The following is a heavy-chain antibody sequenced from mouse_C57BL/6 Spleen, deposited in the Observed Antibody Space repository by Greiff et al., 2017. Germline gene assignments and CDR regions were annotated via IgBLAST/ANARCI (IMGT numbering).Heavy chain of an antibody. D-gene: IGHD1-1*01. CDR1: GYTFTDYE. J-gene: IGHJ2*01. CDR2: IDPETGGT. V-gene: IGHV1-15*01. Sequence: QVHVKQSGAELVRPGASVTLSCKASGYTFTDYEMHWVKQTPVHGLEWIGAIDPETGGTAYNQKFKGKAILTADKSSSTAYMELRSLTSEDSAVYYCTYYYGRGNYFDYWGQGTTLTVSS. CDR3: TYYYGRGNYFDY.